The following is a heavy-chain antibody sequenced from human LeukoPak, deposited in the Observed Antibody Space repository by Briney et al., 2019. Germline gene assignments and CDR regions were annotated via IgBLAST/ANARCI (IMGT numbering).Heavy chain of an antibody. CDR3: ATVEYYDSSGSCYFQH. D-gene: IGHD3-22*01. V-gene: IGHV3-53*01. CDR1: GFTVSSNY. CDR2: IYSADST. Sequence: GGSLRLSCAASGFTVSSNYMSWVRQAPGKGLELVSAIYSADSTYYADSVKGRFTISRDNSENTLYLQMNSLRAEDTAVYYCATVEYYDSSGSCYFQHWGQGTLLTVSS. J-gene: IGHJ1*01.